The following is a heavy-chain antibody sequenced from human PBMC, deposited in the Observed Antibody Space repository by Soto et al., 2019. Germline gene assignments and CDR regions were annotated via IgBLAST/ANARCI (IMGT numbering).Heavy chain of an antibody. V-gene: IGHV3-33*06. Sequence: GGSLRLSCVVPGSIFIGYGMHWVRQAPGKGLEWVAVIWHDGSEIYYADSVKGRFTISRDNSKNTLYLQMNSLRVEDTAVYYCAKKYCSRTSCPLKDYGMDVWGQGTTVTVSS. D-gene: IGHD2-2*01. J-gene: IGHJ6*02. CDR2: IWHDGSEI. CDR1: GSIFIGYG. CDR3: AKKYCSRTSCPLKDYGMDV.